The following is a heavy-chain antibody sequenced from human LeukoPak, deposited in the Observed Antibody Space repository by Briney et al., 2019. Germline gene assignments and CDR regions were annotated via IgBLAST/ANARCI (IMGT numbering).Heavy chain of an antibody. CDR1: GFTFSSYG. V-gene: IGHV3-23*01. CDR2: ISGGAPST. D-gene: IGHD6-13*01. Sequence: GGFLRLSCAASGFTFSSYGLSWVRQAPGKGLAWVSAISGGAPSTYYADSVKGRFTMSRDNSKHTLYLQMNSLRAEDTGVYYCANQNGGSWPQNWFDPWGQGTLVTVSS. J-gene: IGHJ5*02. CDR3: ANQNGGSWPQNWFDP.